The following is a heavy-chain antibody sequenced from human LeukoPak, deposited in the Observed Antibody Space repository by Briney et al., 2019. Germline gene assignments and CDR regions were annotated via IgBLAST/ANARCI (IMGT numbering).Heavy chain of an antibody. CDR3: AKGVYWNYDSSGYLNWFDP. V-gene: IGHV3-23*01. J-gene: IGHJ5*02. CDR2: ISGSGGST. CDR1: GFSFSTYG. Sequence: GGSLRLSCAASGFSFSTYGMSWVRQAPGKGLEWVSAISGSGGSTYYADSVKGRFTISRDNSKNTLYLQMNSLRAEDTAVYYCAKGVYWNYDSSGYLNWFDPWGQGTLVTVSS. D-gene: IGHD3-22*01.